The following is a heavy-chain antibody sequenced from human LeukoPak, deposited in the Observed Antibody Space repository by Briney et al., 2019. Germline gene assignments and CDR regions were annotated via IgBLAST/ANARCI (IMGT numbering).Heavy chain of an antibody. Sequence: GGSLRLSCGASGFTFSSYPMNWVRQAPGKGLGWVSSISTSNSYIYYADSVRGRFTISRDNAKNSLYLQMNSLRAEDTAVYYCARRVTTERGYSYGLDFWGQGTLVTVSS. J-gene: IGHJ4*02. D-gene: IGHD5-18*01. CDR1: GFTFSSYP. CDR2: ISTSNSYI. CDR3: ARRVTTERGYSYGLDF. V-gene: IGHV3-21*01.